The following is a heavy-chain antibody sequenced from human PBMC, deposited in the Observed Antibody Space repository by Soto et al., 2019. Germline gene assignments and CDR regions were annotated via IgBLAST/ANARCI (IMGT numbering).Heavy chain of an antibody. CDR2: ISGSGGST. CDR1: GFTFSSYA. Sequence: GGSLRLSCAASGFTFSSYAMSWVRQAPGKGLEWVSAISGSGGSTYYADSVKGRFTISRDNSKNTLYLQMNSLRAEDTAVYYCAKAASSSPVRAYYFDYWGQGTLVTV. J-gene: IGHJ4*02. D-gene: IGHD6-13*01. V-gene: IGHV3-23*01. CDR3: AKAASSSPVRAYYFDY.